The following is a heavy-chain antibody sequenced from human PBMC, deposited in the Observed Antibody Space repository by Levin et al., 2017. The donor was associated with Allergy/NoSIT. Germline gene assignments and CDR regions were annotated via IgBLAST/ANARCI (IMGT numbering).Heavy chain of an antibody. CDR1: GYTFISYG. V-gene: IGHV1-18*01. J-gene: IGHJ5*02. Sequence: PRASVKVSCKASGYTFISYGVTWVRQAPGQGLEWMGWISAYNGNTNYAQNFQDRVTMTTDTSTSTAYMELRSLRSDDTAVYYCARVLDTAVAGTGSYNWFDPWGQGTLVTVSP. D-gene: IGHD6-19*01. CDR3: ARVLDTAVAGTGSYNWFDP. CDR2: ISAYNGNT.